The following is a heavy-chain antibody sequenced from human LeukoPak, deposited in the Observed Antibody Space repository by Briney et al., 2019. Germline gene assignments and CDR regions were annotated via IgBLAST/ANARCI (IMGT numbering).Heavy chain of an antibody. Sequence: ASVKVSCKASGYTFTGYYMHWVRQAPGQGLEWMGWINPNSGGTNYAQKFQGRVTMTRDTSISTAYMELSRLRSDDTAVYYCARTYYDSSGYSDYWGQGTLVTASS. CDR2: INPNSGGT. V-gene: IGHV1-2*02. CDR3: ARTYYDSSGYSDY. J-gene: IGHJ4*02. CDR1: GYTFTGYY. D-gene: IGHD3-22*01.